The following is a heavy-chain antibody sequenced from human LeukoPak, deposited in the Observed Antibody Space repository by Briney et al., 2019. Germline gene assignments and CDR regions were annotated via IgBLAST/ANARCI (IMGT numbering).Heavy chain of an antibody. CDR1: GFTFNDYV. CDR2: ISWNGEVA. J-gene: IGHJ5*02. CDR3: AKEGDRHASAWCDH. Sequence: GTSLRLSCAASGFTFNDYVMHWVRQAPGKGLEWVAVISWNGEVAFYADSVKVRFTISRDNSRNTLSVQMNSLRVEDTAVYYCAKEGDRHASAWCDHWGQGTLVTVSS. D-gene: IGHD2-21*01. V-gene: IGHV3-30*18.